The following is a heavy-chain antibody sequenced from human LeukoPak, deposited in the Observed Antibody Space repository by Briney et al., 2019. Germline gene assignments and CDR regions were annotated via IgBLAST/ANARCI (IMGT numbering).Heavy chain of an antibody. J-gene: IGHJ4*02. CDR1: GYTFTSYY. V-gene: IGHV1-8*03. D-gene: IGHD6-19*01. Sequence: GASVKVSCKASGYTFTSYYMHWVRQATGQGLEWMGWMNPNSGNTGYAQKFQGRVTITRNTSISTAYMELSSLRSEDTAVYYCARGQRQWLVRFFDYWGQGTLVTVSS. CDR3: ARGQRQWLVRFFDY. CDR2: MNPNSGNT.